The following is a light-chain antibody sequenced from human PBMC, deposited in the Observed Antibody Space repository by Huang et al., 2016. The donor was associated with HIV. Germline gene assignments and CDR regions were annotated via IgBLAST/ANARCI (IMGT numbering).Light chain of an antibody. CDR1: QSINNNY. CDR3: QHYGTSPQT. J-gene: IGKJ2*01. V-gene: IGKV3-20*01. Sequence: EIVLTQSPGILSLSPGEGATLSCRASQSINNNYLAGFQQKPGQPPRLHIYVASRRATGVPDRFSVSGSGTDFNLTISRLETEDFAMYFCQHYGTSPQTVGQGTKLEIK. CDR2: VAS.